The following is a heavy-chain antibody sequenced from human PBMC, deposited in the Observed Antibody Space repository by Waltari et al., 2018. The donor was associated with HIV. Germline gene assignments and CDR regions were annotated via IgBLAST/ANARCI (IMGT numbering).Heavy chain of an antibody. Sequence: QVQLQESGPGLVKSSQTLSLTCTVSGGSITSGGNYWTWIRQHPGKGLEWIGYIYYSGCTYYNPCLKSLVTISVDTSKNQFSLKLSSVTAADTAVYYCARAHGGGSSTWYYYFDCWGQGTLVTVSA. D-gene: IGHD6-13*01. V-gene: IGHV4-31*01. CDR3: ARAHGGGSSTWYYYFDC. J-gene: IGHJ4*02. CDR2: IYYSGCT. CDR1: GGSITSGGNY.